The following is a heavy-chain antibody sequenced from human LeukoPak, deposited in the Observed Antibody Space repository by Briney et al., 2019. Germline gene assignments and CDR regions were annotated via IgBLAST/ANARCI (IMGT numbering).Heavy chain of an antibody. V-gene: IGHV3-9*03. J-gene: IGHJ3*02. D-gene: IGHD6-19*01. CDR2: ISWNSGSL. CDR1: GFTFEDYA. Sequence: GGSLRLSCVASGFTFEDYAMHWVRQAPGKGLEWVSGISWNSGSLVYADSVKGRFTISRDNAKNSLYLQMNSLRAEDMALYYCAKASTRSFSSGYYGNAFDIWGQGTTVTVSS. CDR3: AKASTRSFSSGYYGNAFDI.